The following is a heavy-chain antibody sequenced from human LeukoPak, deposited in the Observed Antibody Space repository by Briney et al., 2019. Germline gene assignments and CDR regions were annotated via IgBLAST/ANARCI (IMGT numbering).Heavy chain of an antibody. Sequence: PSETLSLTCTVSGGSISSYYWSWIRQPPGKGLEWIGYIYYSGSTNYNPSLKSRVTISVDTSKNQFSLKLSSVTAADTAVYYCARHYYDSSGYYYYFDYWGQGTLVTVSS. CDR1: GGSISSYY. D-gene: IGHD3-22*01. J-gene: IGHJ4*02. V-gene: IGHV4-59*01. CDR3: ARHYYDSSGYYYYFDY. CDR2: IYYSGST.